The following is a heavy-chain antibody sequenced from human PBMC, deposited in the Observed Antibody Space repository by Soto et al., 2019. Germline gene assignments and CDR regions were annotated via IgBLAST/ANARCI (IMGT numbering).Heavy chain of an antibody. CDR2: IYYSGST. V-gene: IGHV4-59*01. Sequence: QVQLQESGPGLVKPSETLSLTCTVSGGSISTYYWTWIRQPPGKGLEWIGYIYYSGSTNYNPSLKSRVTMSVDTTKNQFSLKLSSVTAADTAVYYCARESYGVLRALDSWGEGTLVTVTS. J-gene: IGHJ4*02. CDR1: GGSISTYY. CDR3: ARESYGVLRALDS. D-gene: IGHD4-17*01.